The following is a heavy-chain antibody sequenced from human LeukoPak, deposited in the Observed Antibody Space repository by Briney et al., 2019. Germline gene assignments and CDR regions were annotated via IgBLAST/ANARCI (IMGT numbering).Heavy chain of an antibody. CDR2: ISTSTTYI. CDR3: ARNTPGAVAGFDY. J-gene: IGHJ4*02. CDR1: GFTFSSYS. D-gene: IGHD6-19*01. Sequence: GGSLRLSCAASGFTFSSYSMNWVRQASGKGLEWVSSISTSTTYIYHADSVKGRFTISRDNAKNSLYLQMNSLRAEDTAVYYCARNTPGAVAGFDYWGQGTLVTVSS. V-gene: IGHV3-21*01.